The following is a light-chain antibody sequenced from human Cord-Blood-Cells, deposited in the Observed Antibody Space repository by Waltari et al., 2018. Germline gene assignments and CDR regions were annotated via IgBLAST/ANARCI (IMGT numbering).Light chain of an antibody. CDR1: QSVSSSY. V-gene: IGKV3-20*01. J-gene: IGKJ3*01. CDR2: GAS. CDR3: QQYGSSPFT. Sequence: EIVLTQSPGTLCLSPGERATLSRRASQSVSSSYLAWYQQKPGQAPRLLIYGASGRATGIPDRFSGSGSGTDFTLTISRLEPEDFAVYYCQQYGSSPFTFGPGTKVDIK.